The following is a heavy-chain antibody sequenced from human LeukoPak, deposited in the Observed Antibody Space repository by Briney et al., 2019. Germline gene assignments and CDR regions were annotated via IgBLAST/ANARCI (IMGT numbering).Heavy chain of an antibody. Sequence: PSETLSLTCAVYGGSFSGYYWSWIRQPPGKGLEWIWEINHSGSTNYNPSLKSRVTISVDTSKNQFSLKLSSVTAADTAVYYCARGPYTITIFGVVIIPPDYWGQGTLVTVSS. CDR3: ARGPYTITIFGVVIIPPDY. CDR2: INHSGST. D-gene: IGHD3-3*01. J-gene: IGHJ4*02. CDR1: GGSFSGYY. V-gene: IGHV4-34*01.